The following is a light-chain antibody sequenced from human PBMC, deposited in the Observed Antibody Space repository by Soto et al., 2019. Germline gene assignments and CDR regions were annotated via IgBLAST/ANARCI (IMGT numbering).Light chain of an antibody. CDR2: AAS. V-gene: IGKV1-39*01. J-gene: IGKJ5*01. Sequence: DIQMTQSPSSLSASVGDRVTITCRASESISRHLNWYQQKPGKAPKLLIYAASSLQNGVPSRFSGSGSGTDFTLTISNLQPEDFATHYCQKSYSTLSLTFGQGTRLEIK. CDR3: QKSYSTLSLT. CDR1: ESISRH.